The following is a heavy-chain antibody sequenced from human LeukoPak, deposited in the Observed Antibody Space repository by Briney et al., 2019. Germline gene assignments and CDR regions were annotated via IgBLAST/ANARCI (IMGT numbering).Heavy chain of an antibody. J-gene: IGHJ4*02. CDR3: AREGTTWYEFDY. CDR1: GGSISRYY. D-gene: IGHD6-13*01. V-gene: IGHV4-4*07. Sequence: PSETLSLTCTVSGGSISRYYWSFIRQPAGKGLEWIGRIYSSGSTNYNPFLKSRLTMSVDTSKNQFSLKLTSVTAADTAVYYCAREGTTWYEFDYWGQGTLVTVSS. CDR2: IYSSGST.